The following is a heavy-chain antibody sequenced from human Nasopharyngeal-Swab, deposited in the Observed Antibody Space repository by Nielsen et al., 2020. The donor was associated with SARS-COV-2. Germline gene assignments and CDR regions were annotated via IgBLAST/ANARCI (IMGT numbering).Heavy chain of an antibody. V-gene: IGHV3-9*03. J-gene: IGHJ6*03. CDR1: GFSFDDYT. D-gene: IGHD3-10*01. CDR3: AKTMVRGDFYYFFDV. Sequence: SLKISCVASGFSFDDYTMHWVRQAPGKGLEWVSGISWKSGNMGYADSVNGRFTISRDNAKNSVYLQMNSLRPEDMALYYCAKTMVRGDFYYFFDVWGKGTTVTVSS. CDR2: ISWKSGNM.